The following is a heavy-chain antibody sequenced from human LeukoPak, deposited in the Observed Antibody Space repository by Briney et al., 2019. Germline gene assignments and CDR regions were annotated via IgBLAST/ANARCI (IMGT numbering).Heavy chain of an antibody. D-gene: IGHD3-22*01. CDR2: ISYDGSNK. CDR1: GFTFSSYA. CDR3: AKSPVVVITKPLDY. Sequence: SGGSLRLSCAASGFTFSSYAMHWVRQAPGKGLEWVAVISYDGSNKYYADSVKGRFTISRDNSKNTLYLQMNSLRAEDTAVYYCAKSPVVVITKPLDYWGQGTLVTVSS. V-gene: IGHV3-30-3*02. J-gene: IGHJ4*02.